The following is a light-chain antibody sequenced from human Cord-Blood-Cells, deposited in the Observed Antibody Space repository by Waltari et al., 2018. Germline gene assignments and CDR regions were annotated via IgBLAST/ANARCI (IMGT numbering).Light chain of an antibody. CDR2: EDN. CDR3: QSYDSSNHVV. J-gene: IGLJ2*01. CDR1: SGSIASNY. V-gene: IGLV6-57*01. Sequence: NFMLTQPHSVSESPGKTVTISCTRSSGSIASNYVQWYQQRPGSSPTAVFYEDNQRPSGVPDRFSGSSDSSSNSASLTISGLKTEDEADYYCQSYDSSNHVVFGGGTKLTVL.